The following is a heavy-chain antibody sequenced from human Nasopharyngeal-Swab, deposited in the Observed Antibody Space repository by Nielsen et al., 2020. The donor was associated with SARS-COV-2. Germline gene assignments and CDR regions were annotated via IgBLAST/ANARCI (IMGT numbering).Heavy chain of an antibody. CDR3: ASSIVVVPAAINY. CDR2: INPNSGGT. J-gene: IGHJ4*02. CDR1: GYTFTGYY. V-gene: IGHV1-2*02. D-gene: IGHD2-2*02. Sequence: ASVKVSCKASGYTFTGYYMHWVRQAPGQGLEWMGWINPNSGGTNYAQKFQGRVTMTRDTSISTAYMELSRLSSDDTAVYYCASSIVVVPAAINYWGQGTLVTVSS.